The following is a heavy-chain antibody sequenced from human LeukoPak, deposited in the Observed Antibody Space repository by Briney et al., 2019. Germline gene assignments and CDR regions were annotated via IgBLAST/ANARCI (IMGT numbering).Heavy chain of an antibody. J-gene: IGHJ6*03. V-gene: IGHV1-8*01. CDR2: MNPNSGNT. CDR1: GYTFTSYD. Sequence: ASVKVSCKASGYTFTSYDINWVRQATGQGLEWMGWMNPNSGNTGYAQKFQGRVTMTRNTSISTAYMELSSLRSEDTAVYYCARGRGSSGWYQRCYYYYMDVWGKGTTVTISS. D-gene: IGHD6-19*01. CDR3: ARGRGSSGWYQRCYYYYMDV.